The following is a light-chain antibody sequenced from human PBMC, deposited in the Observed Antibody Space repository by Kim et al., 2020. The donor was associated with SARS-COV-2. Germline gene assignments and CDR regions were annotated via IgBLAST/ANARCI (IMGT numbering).Light chain of an antibody. J-gene: IGLJ3*02. V-gene: IGLV3-27*01. CDR2: KDS. CDR3: YSAADNK. CDR1: VLAKKY. Sequence: SVSVSPGQTARITCSGGVLAKKYARWFQQKPGQAPVVVIYKDSERPSGIPERFSGSSSGTTVTLTISGAQVEDEADYYCYSAADNKFGGGTQLTVL.